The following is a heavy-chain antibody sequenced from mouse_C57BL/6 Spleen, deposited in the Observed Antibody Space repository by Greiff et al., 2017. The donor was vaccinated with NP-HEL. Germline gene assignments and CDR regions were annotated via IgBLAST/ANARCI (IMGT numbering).Heavy chain of an antibody. CDR3: VHGSSYFAMDY. CDR2: IRSKSNNYAT. V-gene: IGHV10-1*01. CDR1: GFSFNTYA. D-gene: IGHD1-1*01. Sequence: EVKLLESGGGLVQPKGSLKLSCAASGFSFNTYAMNWVRQAPGKGLEWVARIRSKSNNYATYYADSVKDRFTISRDDSESMLYLQMNNLKTEDTAMYYCVHGSSYFAMDYWGQGTSVTVSS. J-gene: IGHJ4*01.